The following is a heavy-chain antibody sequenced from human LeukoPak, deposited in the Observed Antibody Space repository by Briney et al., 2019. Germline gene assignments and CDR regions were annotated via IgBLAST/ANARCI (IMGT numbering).Heavy chain of an antibody. CDR1: GASFSGYY. Sequence: IPSETLSLTCAVYGASFSGYYWSWTRQPPGKGLEWIGEINHSGSTNYNPSLKSRVTISVDTSKNQFSLKLSSVTAADTAVYYCARTGSSSWYKWFDPWGQGTLVTVSS. J-gene: IGHJ5*02. CDR2: INHSGST. V-gene: IGHV4-34*01. CDR3: ARTGSSSWYKWFDP. D-gene: IGHD6-13*01.